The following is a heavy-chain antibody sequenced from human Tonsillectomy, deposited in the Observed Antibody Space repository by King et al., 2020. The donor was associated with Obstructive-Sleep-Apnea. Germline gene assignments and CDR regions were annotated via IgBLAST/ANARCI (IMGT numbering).Heavy chain of an antibody. CDR2: IYYSGST. CDR1: GGSISSGGYY. CDR3: ARDRYCGGDCFTYYCYYGMDV. V-gene: IGHV4-31*03. D-gene: IGHD2-21*02. Sequence: VQLQESGPGLVKPSQTLSLTCTVSGGSISSGGYYWSWIRQHPGKGLEWIGYIYYSGSTYYNPSLTSRVTISVDTSKNQSSLKLSSGTAADTAVYYCARDRYCGGDCFTYYCYYGMDVWGQGTTVTVSS. J-gene: IGHJ6*02.